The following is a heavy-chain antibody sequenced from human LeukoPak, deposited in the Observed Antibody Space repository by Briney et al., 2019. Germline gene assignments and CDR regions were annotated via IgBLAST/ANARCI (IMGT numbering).Heavy chain of an antibody. D-gene: IGHD4-17*01. CDR3: ARAHDYGDYDWFDP. Sequence: SETLSPTCTVSGGSISSYYWSWIRQPPGKGLEWIGYIYYSGSTNYNPSLKSRVTISVDTSKNQFSLKLSSVTAADTAVYYCARAHDYGDYDWFDPWGQGTLVTVSS. CDR1: GGSISSYY. V-gene: IGHV4-59*01. CDR2: IYYSGST. J-gene: IGHJ5*02.